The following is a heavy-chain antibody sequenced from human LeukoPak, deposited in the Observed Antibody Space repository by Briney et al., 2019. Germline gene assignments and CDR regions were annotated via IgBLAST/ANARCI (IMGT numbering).Heavy chain of an antibody. CDR1: GFTFSSYG. V-gene: IGHV3-30*02. CDR3: AKDRKIPGGVITPPFDY. J-gene: IGHJ4*02. CDR2: IRYDGSNK. Sequence: GGSLRLSCAASGFTFSSYGMHWVRQAPGKGLEWVAFIRYDGSNKYYADSVKGRFTISRDNSKNTLYLQMNSLRAEDTAVYYCAKDRKIPGGVITPPFDYWGQGTLVTVSS. D-gene: IGHD3-22*01.